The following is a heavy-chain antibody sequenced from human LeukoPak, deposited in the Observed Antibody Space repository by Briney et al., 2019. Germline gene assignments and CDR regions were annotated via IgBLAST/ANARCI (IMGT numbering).Heavy chain of an antibody. CDR2: ISYDGSNA. D-gene: IGHD5-12*01. J-gene: IGHJ4*02. CDR3: ARDVVATIRYYFDY. Sequence: PGGSLRLSCAASGFTFSSYAMHWVRQTPDKGLEWVAVISYDGSNAYHADSVKGRFAISRDNSKNTLYLQMNSLRAEDTAVYYCARDVVATIRYYFDYWGQGALVTVSS. V-gene: IGHV3-30*09. CDR1: GFTFSSYA.